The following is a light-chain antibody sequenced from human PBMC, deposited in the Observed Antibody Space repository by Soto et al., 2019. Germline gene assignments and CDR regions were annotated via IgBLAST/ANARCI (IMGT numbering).Light chain of an antibody. J-gene: IGKJ2*01. CDR1: QSVSTY. CDR2: GAS. Sequence: EIVMTQSPATLSVSLGDRATLSCRASQSVSTYLAWYQQKPGQAPRLLIYGASTRATGIPARFSGSGSETDFTLTISILQSEDFAVYYCQQYDSWPPSYTFGRGTKLEIK. V-gene: IGKV3-15*01. CDR3: QQYDSWPPSYT.